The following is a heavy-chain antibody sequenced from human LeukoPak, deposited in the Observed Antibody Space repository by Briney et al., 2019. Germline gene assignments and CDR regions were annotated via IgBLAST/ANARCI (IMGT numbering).Heavy chain of an antibody. CDR2: IYYSGST. D-gene: IGHD4-17*01. Sequence: SETRSLTCTVSVGSISSYYGSWIREPPGEGVEWSGYIYYSGSTNYNPSLKRRVTISVDTCKNQVAVKLTSVTAADTAVYSCAQSTVPPSAGYYYYAMDVWGHGSTVTVSS. CDR3: AQSTVPPSAGYYYYAMDV. V-gene: IGHV4-59*12. CDR1: VGSISSYY. J-gene: IGHJ6*02.